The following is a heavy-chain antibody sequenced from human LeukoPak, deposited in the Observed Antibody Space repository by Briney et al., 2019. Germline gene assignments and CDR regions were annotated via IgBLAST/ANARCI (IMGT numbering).Heavy chain of an antibody. D-gene: IGHD6-19*01. V-gene: IGHV3-23*01. CDR2: ISGSGGST. J-gene: IGHJ4*02. Sequence: PGGSLRLSCAASGFTLSSYAMSWVRQAPGKGLEWVSAISGSGGSTYYADSVKGRFTISRDNSKNTLYLQMNSLRAEDAAVYYCAKPLGYSSGPRDYWGQGTLVTVSS. CDR3: AKPLGYSSGPRDY. CDR1: GFTLSSYA.